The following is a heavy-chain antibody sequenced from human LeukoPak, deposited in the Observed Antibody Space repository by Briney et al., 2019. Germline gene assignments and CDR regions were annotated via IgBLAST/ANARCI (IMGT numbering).Heavy chain of an antibody. CDR1: GGSISSYY. J-gene: IGHJ4*02. V-gene: IGHV4-59*08. D-gene: IGHD6-19*01. Sequence: KSSETLSLTCTVSGGSISSYYWSWIRQPPGKGLEWIGYIYYSGSTNYNPSLKSRVTISVDTSKNQFSLKLSSVTAADTAVYYCARQGLYSSGWYYFDYWGQGTLVTVSS. CDR3: ARQGLYSSGWYYFDY. CDR2: IYYSGST.